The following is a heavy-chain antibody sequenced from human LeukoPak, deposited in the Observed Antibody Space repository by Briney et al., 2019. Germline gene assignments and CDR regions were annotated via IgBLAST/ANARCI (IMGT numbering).Heavy chain of an antibody. V-gene: IGHV4-34*01. CDR3: ARIVVVTSLRWCSMDV. D-gene: IGHD2-21*02. CDR1: GGSFSGYY. J-gene: IGHJ6*02. CDR2: INHSGST. Sequence: PSETLSLTCAVYGGSFSGYYWSWIRQPPGKGLEWIGEINHSGSTNYNPSLKSRVTISVDTSKNQFSLKLSSVTAADTAVYYCARIVVVTSLRWCSMDVWGQGTTVTVSS.